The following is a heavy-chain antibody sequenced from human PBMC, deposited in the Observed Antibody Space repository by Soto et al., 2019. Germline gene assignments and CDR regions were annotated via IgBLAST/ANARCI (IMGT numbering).Heavy chain of an antibody. CDR3: ARDGQSLAPYALDV. D-gene: IGHD6-19*01. J-gene: IGHJ6*02. CDR2: IWYDGSNK. V-gene: IGHV3-33*01. Sequence: QVQVVESGGGVVQPGRSLRLSCTASGFTFSGHAMHWVRQAPGKGLEWVAQIWYDGSNKYYADSVKGRFTISRDNSKNTLYVQMDRLRVEDTAVYYCARDGQSLAPYALDVWGQGTSVTVSS. CDR1: GFTFSGHA.